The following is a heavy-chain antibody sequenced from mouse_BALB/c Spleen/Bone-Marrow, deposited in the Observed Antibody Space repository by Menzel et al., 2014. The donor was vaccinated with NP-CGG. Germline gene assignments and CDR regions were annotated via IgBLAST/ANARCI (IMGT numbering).Heavy chain of an antibody. J-gene: IGHJ2*01. CDR2: INPSNGGT. CDR3: TRYGNYYFDY. V-gene: IGHV1-53*01. D-gene: IGHD2-1*01. CDR1: GYTFTSYY. Sequence: QVQLQQSGAELVKPGASVKLSCKASGYTFTSYYMYWVKQRPGQGLEWIGKINPSNGGTNFNEKFKSKATLTVDKPSSTAYMQLSSLTSEDSAVYYCTRYGNYYFDYWGQGTTLTVSS.